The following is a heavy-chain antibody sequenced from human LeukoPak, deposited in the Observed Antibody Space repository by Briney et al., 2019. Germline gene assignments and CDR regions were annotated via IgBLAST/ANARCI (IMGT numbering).Heavy chain of an antibody. CDR2: ISSGSSTI. D-gene: IGHD6-6*01. J-gene: IGHJ3*02. V-gene: IGHV3-48*01. CDR3: ARAPYSSSDAFDI. CDR1: GFTFSSYS. Sequence: PGGSLRLSCAASGFTFSSYSMNWVRQAPGKGLEWVSYISSGSSTIYYADSVKGRFAISRDNAKNSLYLQMNSLRAEDTAVYYCARAPYSSSDAFDIWGQGTMVTVSS.